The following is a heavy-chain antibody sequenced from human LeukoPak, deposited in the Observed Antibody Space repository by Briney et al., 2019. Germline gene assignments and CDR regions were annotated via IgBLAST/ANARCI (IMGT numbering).Heavy chain of an antibody. CDR1: GLITDDYA. J-gene: IGHJ5*02. CDR3: VRESERSGWFDH. V-gene: IGHV3-43*02. Sequence: GGSLRLSCAAPGLITDDYAIHWVRQAPGQGLEWVSLISGDGGSTFYADSVRGRFTISRDNSKNSVSLQMSSLRSEDTALYFCVRESERSGWFDHWGQGTLVTVSS. D-gene: IGHD1-26*01. CDR2: ISGDGGST.